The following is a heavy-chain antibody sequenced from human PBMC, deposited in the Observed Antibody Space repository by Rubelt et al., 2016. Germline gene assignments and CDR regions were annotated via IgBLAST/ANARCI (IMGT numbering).Heavy chain of an antibody. Sequence: EVQVVESGGGLIQPGGSLRLSCTASGFIVSNNYMSWVRQAPGKGLEWVSVTISGGATDYADSVKGRFTISRDNSKNTLYLQMNSLRAEDTAVYYCVRDLNTWGQGTLVTVSS. V-gene: IGHV3-53*01. CDR1: GFIVSNNY. CDR2: TISGGAT. J-gene: IGHJ5*02. CDR3: VRDLNT.